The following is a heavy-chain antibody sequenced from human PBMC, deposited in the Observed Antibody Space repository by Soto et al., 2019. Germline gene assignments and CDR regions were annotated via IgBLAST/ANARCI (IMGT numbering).Heavy chain of an antibody. J-gene: IGHJ5*02. V-gene: IGHV3-23*01. CDR2: ISGSGDKT. Sequence: GGSLRLSCVVSGFTFSNYAMSWVRQAPGKGLEWVCAISGSGDKTYYADSVKGRFTISRDNSKNTLYMQMNSLGAEDTAVYYCAYFSLVWDTAMSFYPWGQGTLVPVSS. D-gene: IGHD5-18*01. CDR1: GFTFSNYA. CDR3: AYFSLVWDTAMSFYP.